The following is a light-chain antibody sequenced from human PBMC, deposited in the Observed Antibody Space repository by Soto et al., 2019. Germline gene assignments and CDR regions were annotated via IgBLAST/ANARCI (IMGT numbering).Light chain of an antibody. J-gene: IGKJ4*01. CDR2: GGS. CDR1: GRGRSN. CDR3: KQYNNWPPLT. Sequence: EIVVTESPRTLSVSPGGRATLSCRPSGRGRSNLAWYQQRRGQAPSRLTDGGSTRAIGIPARFSGSGSGTEFTLPPSSLPSQDFAVSYCKQYNNWPPLTFGGGTKVDIK. V-gene: IGKV3-15*01.